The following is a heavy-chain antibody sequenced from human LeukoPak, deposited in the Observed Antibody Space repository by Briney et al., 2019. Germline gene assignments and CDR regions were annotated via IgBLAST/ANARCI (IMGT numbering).Heavy chain of an antibody. D-gene: IGHD4-23*01. CDR2: IYYSGST. CDR1: GGSISSSSYY. CDR3: ARVPVVDHAFDI. Sequence: PSATLSLTCSVPGGSISSSSYYWGWIRQPPGKGLEWIGGIYYSGSTYYNPSLKSRVTISVDTSKSQFSLKLSSVTAADTAVYYCARVPVVDHAFDIWRQGTMVTVSS. V-gene: IGHV4-39*01. J-gene: IGHJ3*02.